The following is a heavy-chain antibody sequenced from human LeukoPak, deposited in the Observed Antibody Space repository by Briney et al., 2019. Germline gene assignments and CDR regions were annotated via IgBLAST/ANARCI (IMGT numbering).Heavy chain of an antibody. J-gene: IGHJ4*02. CDR1: SYIFTSYD. CDR2: MNLNSGNT. Sequence: ASVTVSCKASSYIFTSYDINWVRQARGQGLEWMGWMNLNSGNTGYAQKFQGRVTITSNTSISTAYMELSSLRSEDTAVYFCARDLGYCSGGSCYVGYFDYWGQGTLVTVSS. D-gene: IGHD2-15*01. CDR3: ARDLGYCSGGSCYVGYFDY. V-gene: IGHV1-8*01.